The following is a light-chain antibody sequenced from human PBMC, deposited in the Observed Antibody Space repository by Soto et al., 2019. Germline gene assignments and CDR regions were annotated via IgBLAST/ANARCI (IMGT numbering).Light chain of an antibody. CDR3: QQYNNWPPWT. J-gene: IGKJ1*01. CDR2: DAS. Sequence: EIVLTQSPATLSLSPGERATLSCRAGQSVSSYLAWYQQKPGQAPRLLIYDASNRATGIPARFSGSGSGTDFTLTISSLEPEDFAVYYCQQYNNWPPWTFGQGTKVDIK. V-gene: IGKV3-11*01. CDR1: QSVSSY.